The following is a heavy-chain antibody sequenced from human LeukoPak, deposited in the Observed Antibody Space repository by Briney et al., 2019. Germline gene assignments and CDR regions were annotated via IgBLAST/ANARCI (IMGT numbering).Heavy chain of an antibody. D-gene: IGHD3-22*01. Sequence: GASVKVSCKASGYTFTSYGISWVRQAPGQGLEWMGWISAYNGNTNYAQKLQGRVTMTTDTSTSTAYMELRSLRSDDTAVYYCAAEGAPGLYYYDSSGYFGWGQGTLVTVSS. CDR1: GYTFTSYG. J-gene: IGHJ4*02. CDR3: AAEGAPGLYYYDSSGYFG. V-gene: IGHV1-18*01. CDR2: ISAYNGNT.